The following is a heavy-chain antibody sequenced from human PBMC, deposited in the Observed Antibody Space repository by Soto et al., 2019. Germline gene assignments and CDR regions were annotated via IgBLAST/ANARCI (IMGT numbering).Heavy chain of an antibody. V-gene: IGHV4-4*02. CDR3: ARDVVCSGGSCGWFAP. Sequence: SETLSLSCAGSGGSISRSNWWSWVRQPPGKGLEWIGEIYHSGSTNYNPSLKSRVTISVDKSKNQFSLKLSSVTAADTAVYYCARDVVCSGGSCGWFAPWGQGTLVTVSS. CDR2: IYHSGST. CDR1: GGSISRSNW. J-gene: IGHJ5*02. D-gene: IGHD2-15*01.